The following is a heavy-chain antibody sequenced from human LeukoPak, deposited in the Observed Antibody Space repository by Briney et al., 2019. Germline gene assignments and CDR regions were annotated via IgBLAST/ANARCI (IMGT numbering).Heavy chain of an antibody. V-gene: IGHV3-23*01. CDR1: GFTFSTYG. J-gene: IGHJ4*02. Sequence: GGSLRLSCAASGFTFSTYGMNWVRQAPGKGLEWVSGISGSGGSTYYADSVKGRFTISRDNSKNTLYLQMNSLRAEDTALYYCAKGSSTTCPCYRDYWGQGTLVTVSS. D-gene: IGHD2-2*01. CDR2: ISGSGGST. CDR3: AKGSSTTCPCYRDY.